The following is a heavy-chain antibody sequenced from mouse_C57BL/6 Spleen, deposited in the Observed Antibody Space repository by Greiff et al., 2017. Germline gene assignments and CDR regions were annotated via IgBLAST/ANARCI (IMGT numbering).Heavy chain of an antibody. D-gene: IGHD2-4*01. CDR1: GYTFTSYG. CDR2: IYPRSGNT. CDR3: ARSDDYPAWFAY. V-gene: IGHV1-81*01. J-gene: IGHJ3*01. Sequence: QVQLKESGAELARPGASVKLSCKASGYTFTSYGISWVKQRTGQGLEWIGEIYPRSGNTYYNEKFKGKATLTADKSSSTAYMELRSLTSEDSAVYFCARSDDYPAWFAYWGQGTLVTVSA.